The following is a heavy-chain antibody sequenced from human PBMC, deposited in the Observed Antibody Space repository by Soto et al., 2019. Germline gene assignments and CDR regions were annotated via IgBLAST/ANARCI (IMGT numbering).Heavy chain of an antibody. V-gene: IGHV1-8*01. D-gene: IGHD2-15*01. CDR3: ARGLVVVSATYWYFDL. CDR1: GYTFTSYD. J-gene: IGHJ2*01. Sequence: QVQLVQSGAEVKKPGASVKVSCKASGYTFTSYDINWVRQAAGQGLEWIGWMNPNSGKAGYAQKFQGRVTMAGNTSMSTAYMELSSLRSDDTAVYFCARGLVVVSATYWYFDLWGRGTLVTVSS. CDR2: MNPNSGKA.